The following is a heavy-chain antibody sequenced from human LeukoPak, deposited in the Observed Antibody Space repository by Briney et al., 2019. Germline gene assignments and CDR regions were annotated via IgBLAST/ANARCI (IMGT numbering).Heavy chain of an antibody. CDR2: IYYSGST. V-gene: IGHV4-30-4*08. CDR3: ARAGRIAARLKWFDP. CDR1: GGSISSGDYY. Sequence: SQTLSLTCTVSGGSISSGDYYWSWIRQPPGKGLEWIGYIYYSGSTYYNPSLKNRVTISVDTSKNQFSLKLSSVTAADTAVYYCARAGRIAARLKWFDPWGQGTLVTVSS. D-gene: IGHD6-6*01. J-gene: IGHJ5*02.